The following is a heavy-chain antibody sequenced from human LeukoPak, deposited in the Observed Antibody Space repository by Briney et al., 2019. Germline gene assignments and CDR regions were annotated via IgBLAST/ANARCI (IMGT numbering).Heavy chain of an antibody. J-gene: IGHJ6*02. CDR2: IYYRGST. D-gene: IGHD2-15*01. V-gene: IGHV4-59*01. CDR1: GGSISSYY. Sequence: SETLSLTCTVSGGSISSYYWSWIRQPPGKELEGMGYIYYRGSTNYNPSLKSRVTISVDTSKNQFSLKLSSVTAADAAVYYCARDRGSRGYYYYGMDVWGQGTTVTVSS. CDR3: ARDRGSRGYYYYGMDV.